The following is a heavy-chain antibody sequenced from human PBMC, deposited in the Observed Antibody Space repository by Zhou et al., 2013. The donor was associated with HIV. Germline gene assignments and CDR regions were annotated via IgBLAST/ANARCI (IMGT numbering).Heavy chain of an antibody. V-gene: IGHV1-3*01. Sequence: QVQLVQSGAEVKKPGASVKVSCKASGYTFTSYAMHWVRQAPGQRLEWMGWINAGNGNTKYSQKFQGRVTITRDTSASTAYMELSSLRSEDTAVYYCARDTGIAARRGKAYYYMDVWGKGTTVTVSS. D-gene: IGHD6-6*01. CDR1: GYTFTSYA. J-gene: IGHJ6*03. CDR2: INAGNGNT. CDR3: ARDTGIAARRGKAYYYMDV.